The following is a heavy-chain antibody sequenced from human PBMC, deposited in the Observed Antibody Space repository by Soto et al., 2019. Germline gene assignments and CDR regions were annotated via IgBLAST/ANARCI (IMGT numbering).Heavy chain of an antibody. Sequence: PGGSLRLSWRAAEVTFKDYGRHWVRQAPGKCLEWVAVISYDGKQTYYADSVKGRFTISKDKSKRTLFLQMNSLRVDDTAVYYCARDGWGSNWYFDLWGRGTLVTVSS. D-gene: IGHD3-16*01. CDR3: ARDGWGSNWYFDL. V-gene: IGHV3-30*03. CDR1: EVTFKDYG. CDR2: ISYDGKQT. J-gene: IGHJ2*01.